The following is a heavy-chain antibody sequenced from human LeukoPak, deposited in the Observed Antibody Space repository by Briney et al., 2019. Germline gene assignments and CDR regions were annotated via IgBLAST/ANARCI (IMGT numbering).Heavy chain of an antibody. V-gene: IGHV3-64*01. CDR1: GFSFSTYA. D-gene: IGHD6-19*01. CDR2: ISTDGSRT. CDR3: ARGVAITWTGSYSSGWNDALDI. J-gene: IGHJ3*02. Sequence: GGSLRLSCAASGFSFSTYAIHWVRQAPGEGLEYVSAISTDGSRTYYGNSVKGRFTVSRDNSKNTVYLQMDSLRGEDMAAYYCARGVAITWTGSYSSGWNDALDIWGQGTMVTVS.